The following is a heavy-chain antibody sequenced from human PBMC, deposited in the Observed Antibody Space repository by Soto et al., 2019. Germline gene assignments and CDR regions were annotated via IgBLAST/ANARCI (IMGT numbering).Heavy chain of an antibody. CDR2: INSDGSST. CDR3: ARGNCTNGVCYPNDAFDI. CDR1: GFTFSSYW. Sequence: GGSLRLSCAASGFTFSSYWMHWVRQAPGKGLVWVSRINSDGSSTSYADSVKGRFTISRDNAKNTLYLQMNSLRAEDTAVYYCARGNCTNGVCYPNDAFDIWGQGTMVTVSS. D-gene: IGHD2-8*01. V-gene: IGHV3-74*01. J-gene: IGHJ3*02.